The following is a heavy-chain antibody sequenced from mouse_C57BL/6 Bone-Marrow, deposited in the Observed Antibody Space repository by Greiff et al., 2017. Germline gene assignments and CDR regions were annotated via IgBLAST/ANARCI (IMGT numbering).Heavy chain of an antibody. V-gene: IGHV5-17*01. CDR2: ISSGSSTI. D-gene: IGHD2-4*01. Sequence: DVHLVESGGGLVKPGGSLKLSCAASGFTFSDYGMHWVRQAPEKGLEWVAYISSGSSTIYYADTVKGRFTISRDNAKNTLFLQMTSLRSEDTAMYFCARRDDYGFAYSGQESLVTVSA. CDR1: GFTFSDYG. CDR3: ARRDDYGFAY. J-gene: IGHJ3*01.